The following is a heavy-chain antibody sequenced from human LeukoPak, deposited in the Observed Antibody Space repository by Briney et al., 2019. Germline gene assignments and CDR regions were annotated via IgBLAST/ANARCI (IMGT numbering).Heavy chain of an antibody. V-gene: IGHV3-23*01. D-gene: IGHD3-10*01. J-gene: IGHJ4*02. CDR3: AKVRGSERPKYYFEY. CDR1: GFTFSSYA. CDR2: ISGGGGST. Sequence: GGSLRLSCAASGFTFSSYAMSWVRQAPGKGLEWVSGISGGGGSTYCADSAKRRFTISRDNSKNTLYLQMNSRRAEDTAVYYCAKVRGSERPKYYFEYWGQGTLVAVSS.